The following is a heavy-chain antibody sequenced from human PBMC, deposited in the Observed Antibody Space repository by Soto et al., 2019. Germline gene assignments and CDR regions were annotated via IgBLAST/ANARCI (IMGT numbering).Heavy chain of an antibody. Sequence: QVQRVQSGAEVKKPGSSVKVSCKASGGTFSSYAISWVRQAPGQGLEWMGGIIPIFGTANYAQKFQGRVTITADESTSTAYMELSSLRSEDTAVYYCARSREVFAALPSSLYYYYGRDVWGKGTTVTFSS. J-gene: IGHJ6*04. CDR3: ARSREVFAALPSSLYYYYGRDV. D-gene: IGHD6-6*01. V-gene: IGHV1-69*01. CDR1: GGTFSSYA. CDR2: IIPIFGTA.